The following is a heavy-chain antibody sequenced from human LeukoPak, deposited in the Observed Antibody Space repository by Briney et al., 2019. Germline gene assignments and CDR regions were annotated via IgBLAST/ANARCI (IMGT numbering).Heavy chain of an antibody. Sequence: QPGGSLRLSCAASGFTFSSYEMNWVRQAPGKGLERVSYISSSGRTIYYAASEKRRYPISRDNAKNSLYLQMNSLRAEDTAVYYCAELGITMIGGGWGKGTTVTISS. CDR1: GFTFSSYE. J-gene: IGHJ6*04. V-gene: IGHV3-48*03. CDR3: AELGITMIGGG. CDR2: ISSSGRTI. D-gene: IGHD3-10*02.